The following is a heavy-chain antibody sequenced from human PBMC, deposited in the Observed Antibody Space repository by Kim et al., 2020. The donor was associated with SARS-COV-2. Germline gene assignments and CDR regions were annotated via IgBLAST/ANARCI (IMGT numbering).Heavy chain of an antibody. Sequence: GESLKISCKGSGYSFTSYWIGWVRQMPGKGLEWMGIIYPGDSDTRYSPSFQGQVTISADKSISTAYLQWSSLKASDTAMYYCARHTEIETQDCSSTSCLPHWFDPWGQGTLVTVSS. CDR1: GYSFTSYW. J-gene: IGHJ5*02. V-gene: IGHV5-51*01. CDR2: IYPGDSDT. D-gene: IGHD2-2*01. CDR3: ARHTEIETQDCSSTSCLPHWFDP.